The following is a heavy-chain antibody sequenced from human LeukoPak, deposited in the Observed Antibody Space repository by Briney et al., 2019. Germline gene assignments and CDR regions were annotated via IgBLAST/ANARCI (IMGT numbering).Heavy chain of an antibody. CDR2: IKQDGSEK. D-gene: IGHD2-15*01. CDR3: ARSFLLGDAFDI. J-gene: IGHJ3*02. V-gene: IGHV3-7*01. CDR1: GFTFSTYW. Sequence: GGSLRLSCGASGFTFSTYWMTWVRQAPGKGLEWVANIKQDGSEKYFVDSVKGRFTISRDNAKNSLYLQMNSLRAEDTAVYYCARSFLLGDAFDIWGQGTMVTVSS.